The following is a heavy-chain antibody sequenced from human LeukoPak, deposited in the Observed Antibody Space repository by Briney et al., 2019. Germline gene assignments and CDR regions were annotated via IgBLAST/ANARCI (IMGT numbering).Heavy chain of an antibody. CDR2: IYYSGST. J-gene: IGHJ4*02. CDR1: GFTFSSYSFN. D-gene: IGHD2-2*01. V-gene: IGHV4-39*01. CDR3: ARGVAVVPATHYYFDY. Sequence: GSLRLSCAASGFTFSSYSFNWVRQAPGKGLEWIGSIYYSGSTYYNPSLKSRVTISVDTSKNQFSLKLSSVTAADTAVYYCARGVAVVPATHYYFDYWGQGSLVTVSS.